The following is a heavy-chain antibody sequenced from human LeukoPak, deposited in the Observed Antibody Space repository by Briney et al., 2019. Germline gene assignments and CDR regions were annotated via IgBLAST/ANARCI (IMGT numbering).Heavy chain of an antibody. D-gene: IGHD4-11*01. V-gene: IGHV1-8*01. CDR2: MNPNSGNT. J-gene: IGHJ6*02. Sequence: ASVKVSCKAPGYAFTSYDINWVRQATGQGLEWMGWMNPNSGNTGYAQKFQGRVTMTRNTSISTAYMELSSLRSEDTAVYYCARGSVTVLYYYYYGMDVWGQGTTVTVSS. CDR1: GYAFTSYD. CDR3: ARGSVTVLYYYYYGMDV.